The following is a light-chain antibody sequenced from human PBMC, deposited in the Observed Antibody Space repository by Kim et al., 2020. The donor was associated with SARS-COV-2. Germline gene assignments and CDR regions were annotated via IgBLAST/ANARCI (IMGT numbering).Light chain of an antibody. Sequence: TLTISCTRASGRIASNYVQCYQQRPGSAPTTVIYEDNQRPSGVPDRFSGSIDSSSNSASLTISGLKTEDEADYYCQSYDSSNHGVFGGGTQLTVL. CDR3: QSYDSSNHGV. CDR2: EDN. V-gene: IGLV6-57*03. CDR1: SGRIASNY. J-gene: IGLJ2*01.